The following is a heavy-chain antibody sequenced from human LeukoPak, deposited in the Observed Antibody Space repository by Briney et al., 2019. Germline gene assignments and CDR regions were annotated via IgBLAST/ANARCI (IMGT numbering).Heavy chain of an antibody. CDR2: IYYSGST. D-gene: IGHD6-13*01. J-gene: IGHJ4*02. V-gene: IGHV4-39*01. Sequence: SETLSLTCTVSGGSISSSSYYWGWIRQPPGKGLEWIGSIYYSGSTYYNPSLKSRVTISVDTSKNQFSLKLSSVTAADTAVYSCARHIYSSSWPYFDYWGQGTLVTVSS. CDR1: GGSISSSSYY. CDR3: ARHIYSSSWPYFDY.